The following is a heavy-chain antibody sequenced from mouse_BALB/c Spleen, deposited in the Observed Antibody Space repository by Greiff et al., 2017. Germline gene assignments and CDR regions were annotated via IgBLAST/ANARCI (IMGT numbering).Heavy chain of an antibody. CDR1: GYSITSGYY. CDR2: ISYDGSN. CDR3: ARNGYDGDY. V-gene: IGHV3-6*02. Sequence: VQLQQSGPGLVKPSQSLSLTCSVTGYSITSGYYWNWIRQFPGNKLEWMGYISYDGSNNYNPSLKNRISITRDTSKNQFFLKLNSVTTEDTATYYCARNGYDGDYWGQGTSVTVSS. J-gene: IGHJ4*01. D-gene: IGHD2-2*01.